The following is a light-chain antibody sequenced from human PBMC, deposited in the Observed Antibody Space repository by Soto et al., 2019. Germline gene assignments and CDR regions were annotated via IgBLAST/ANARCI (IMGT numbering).Light chain of an antibody. Sequence: QSALTQPASVSGSPGQSITISCTGTSSDVGGYKFVSWYQQHPGKAPKLMIYEVSNRPSGVSNRFSGSKSGNTASLTISGLQDEDEADYYCSSYTTSRTRVFGGGTKLTVL. CDR2: EVS. V-gene: IGLV2-14*01. J-gene: IGLJ3*02. CDR1: SSDVGGYKF. CDR3: SSYTTSRTRV.